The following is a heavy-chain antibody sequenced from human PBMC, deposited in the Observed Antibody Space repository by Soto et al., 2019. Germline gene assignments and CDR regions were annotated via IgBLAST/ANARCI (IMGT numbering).Heavy chain of an antibody. CDR3: ARQDGWAVASRRNWFDP. J-gene: IGHJ5*02. V-gene: IGHV5-10-1*03. CDR1: GYSFADYW. D-gene: IGHD3-16*01. Sequence: EVQLVQSGAEVKKPGESPRISCQGSGYSFADYWVAWVRQMPGKGLEWVGKIDPSDSYSNYNPSFQGHVTISVDKSINTAYLQWSSLKASDTGIYYCARQDGWAVASRRNWFDPWGQGTLVTVSS. CDR2: IDPSDSYS.